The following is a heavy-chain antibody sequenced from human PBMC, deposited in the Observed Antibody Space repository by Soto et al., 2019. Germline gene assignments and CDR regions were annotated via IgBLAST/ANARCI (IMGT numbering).Heavy chain of an antibody. V-gene: IGHV4-59*08. CDR2: VHHSWGS. Sequence: QVQLQESGPGLVKPSETLSLSCTVSGGSISSYYWSWIRQPPGKGMEWIGYVHHSWGSTYNPSLPRRVATSLTTSKRQFPLTLTSVDATDTAVYYCARQGFGAPHGLVAVWGQGTTVTVSS. CDR1: GGSISSYY. CDR3: ARQGFGAPHGLVAV. D-gene: IGHD3-10*01. J-gene: IGHJ6*02.